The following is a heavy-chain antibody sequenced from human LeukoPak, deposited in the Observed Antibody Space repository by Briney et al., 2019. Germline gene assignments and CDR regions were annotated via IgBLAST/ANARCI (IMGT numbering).Heavy chain of an antibody. CDR3: GGSSSYNWFDP. Sequence: GGSLRLSCAASGITFSGYWMHWVRQAPGKGLLWVSRISRDGSSAHYADSVRGRFTISRDNAKSTLYLQMNSLRVEDTAVCYCGGSSSYNWFDPWGQGTLVTVSS. D-gene: IGHD1-26*01. V-gene: IGHV3-74*01. CDR2: ISRDGSSA. J-gene: IGHJ5*02. CDR1: GITFSGYW.